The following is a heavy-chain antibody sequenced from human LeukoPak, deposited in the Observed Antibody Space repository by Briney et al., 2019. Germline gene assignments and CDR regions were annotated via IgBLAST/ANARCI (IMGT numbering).Heavy chain of an antibody. Sequence: SVKVSCKASGGTFSSYAISWVRQAPGQGLEWMGGIIPIFGTANYAQKFQGRVTITADESTSTAYMELSSLRSENTAVYYCARARVVGRYYYYYYMDVWGKGTTVTVSS. CDR1: GGTFSSYA. D-gene: IGHD2-15*01. CDR3: ARARVVGRYYYYYYMDV. V-gene: IGHV1-69*13. J-gene: IGHJ6*03. CDR2: IIPIFGTA.